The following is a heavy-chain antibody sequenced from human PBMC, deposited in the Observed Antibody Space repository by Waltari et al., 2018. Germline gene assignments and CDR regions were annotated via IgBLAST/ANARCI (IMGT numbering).Heavy chain of an antibody. V-gene: IGHV4-30-4*01. D-gene: IGHD6-19*01. CDR3: ARVTAVTGTGGMDV. CDR1: GGSISSRSYY. Sequence: QMQLQQSGPGLVRPSQTLSLTCTVSGGSISSRSYYWSWVRQPPGKGLEWLGYSYSSSSTYYNPSLMTRIDISKDTSTNQFSLRLTSMTAADTAVYYCARVTAVTGTGGMDVWGQGTTVIVS. J-gene: IGHJ6*02. CDR2: SYSSSST.